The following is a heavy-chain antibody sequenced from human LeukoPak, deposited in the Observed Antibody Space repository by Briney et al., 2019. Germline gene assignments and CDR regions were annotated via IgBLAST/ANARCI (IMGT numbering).Heavy chain of an antibody. D-gene: IGHD3-3*01. CDR1: GYTLTELS. Sequence: ASVKVSCKVSGYTLTELSMRWVRQAPGKGLEWMGGFDPEDGETIYAQKFQGRVTMTEDTSTDTAYVELSSLRSEDTAVYYCATDPITIFGVVPFDYWGQGTLVTVSS. V-gene: IGHV1-24*01. J-gene: IGHJ4*02. CDR3: ATDPITIFGVVPFDY. CDR2: FDPEDGET.